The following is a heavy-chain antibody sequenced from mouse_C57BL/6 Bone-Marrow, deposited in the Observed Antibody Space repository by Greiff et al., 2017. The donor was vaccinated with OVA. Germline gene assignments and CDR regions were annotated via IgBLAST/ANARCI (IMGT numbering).Heavy chain of an antibody. CDR1: GYTFTDYN. J-gene: IGHJ4*01. Sequence: EVQLQQSGPELVKPGASVKIPCKASGYTFTDYNMDWVKQSHGKSLEWIGDINPNNGGTIYNQKFKGKATLTVDKSSSTAYMEIRSLTSEDTAVYYCARGDYAYAMDYWGQGTSVTVSS. D-gene: IGHD2-4*01. CDR3: ARGDYAYAMDY. V-gene: IGHV1-18*01. CDR2: INPNNGGT.